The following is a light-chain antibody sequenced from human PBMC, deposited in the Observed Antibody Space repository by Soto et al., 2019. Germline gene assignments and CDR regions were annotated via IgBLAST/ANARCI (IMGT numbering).Light chain of an antibody. J-gene: IGLJ2*01. CDR3: CSYAGSTSFLV. Sequence: QSALTQPASVSGSPGQSITISCTGTSSDVGTYDLVSWFQQHPGKAPKVMIYEVNKRPSGVSNRFSGSKSGHTASLTISGLQAEDEADYYCCSYAGSTSFLVFGGGTKLTVL. V-gene: IGLV2-23*02. CDR2: EVN. CDR1: SSDVGTYDL.